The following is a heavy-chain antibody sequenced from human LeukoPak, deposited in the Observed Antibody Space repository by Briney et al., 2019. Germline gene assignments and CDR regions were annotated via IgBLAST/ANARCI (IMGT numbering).Heavy chain of an antibody. CDR2: ITSDGGTT. Sequence: GGSLRLSCAASGFTVSSYAMHWVRQAPGKGLEYVSTITSDGGTTYYADSVKGRFTISKDNSKNTLYLQMSSLRAEDTAVYYCVKDHFGSGDYWGQGTLVTVSS. J-gene: IGHJ4*02. CDR3: VKDHFGSGDY. D-gene: IGHD3-10*01. CDR1: GFTVSSYA. V-gene: IGHV3-64D*06.